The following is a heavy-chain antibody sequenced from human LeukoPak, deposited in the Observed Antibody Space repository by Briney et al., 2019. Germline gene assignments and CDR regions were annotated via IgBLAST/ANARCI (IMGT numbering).Heavy chain of an antibody. Sequence: GGSLRLSCAASGFTFSDFAMSWVRQAPGKGLEWVGRIKSKTDGGTADYVAPVKGRFTISRDDSKNTLYLQMNSLETEDTAVYYCATGMAGLWGQGIQVTVSS. CDR1: GFTFSDFA. D-gene: IGHD5-24*01. J-gene: IGHJ4*02. CDR2: IKSKTDGGTA. CDR3: ATGMAGL. V-gene: IGHV3-15*01.